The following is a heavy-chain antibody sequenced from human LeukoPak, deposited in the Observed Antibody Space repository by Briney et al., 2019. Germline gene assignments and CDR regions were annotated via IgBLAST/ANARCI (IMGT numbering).Heavy chain of an antibody. CDR1: GGTFSSYA. D-gene: IGHD3-10*01. CDR2: IIPIFGTA. V-gene: IGHV1-69*13. J-gene: IGHJ4*02. Sequence: GASVKVSCKASGGTFSSYAISWVRQAPGQVLEWTGGIIPIFGTANYAQKFQGRVTITADESTSTAYMELSSLRSEDTAVYYCARGVEGSYLDYWGQGTLVTVSS. CDR3: ARGVEGSYLDY.